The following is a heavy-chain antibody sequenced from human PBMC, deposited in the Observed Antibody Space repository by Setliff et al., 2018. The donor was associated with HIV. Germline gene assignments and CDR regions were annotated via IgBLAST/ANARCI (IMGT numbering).Heavy chain of an antibody. J-gene: IGHJ4*02. CDR3: ARRWSYYYDLFDY. Sequence: SETLSLTCTVSGDSISTSPYSWGWIRQPPGKGLEWIGSIHYSGYTYYSPSLRTRVTISVDTSKNQFSLKLSSVTAADTAVYYCARRWSYYYDLFDYWGQGTLVTVSS. D-gene: IGHD3-22*01. V-gene: IGHV4-39*07. CDR1: GDSISTSPYS. CDR2: IHYSGYT.